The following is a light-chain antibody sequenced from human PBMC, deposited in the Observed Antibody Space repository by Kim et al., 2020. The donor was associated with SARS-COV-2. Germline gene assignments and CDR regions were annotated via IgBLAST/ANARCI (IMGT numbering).Light chain of an antibody. J-gene: IGKJ1*01. CDR1: QVISKD. Sequence: SASVGDRVTITCRASQVISKDLAWYQQKPGNAPKLLIFAASALQSGVPTRFSGSGSGTDFTLTISSLQPEDVATYYCQKYNGAPWTFGQGTKLEI. CDR2: AAS. CDR3: QKYNGAPWT. V-gene: IGKV1-27*01.